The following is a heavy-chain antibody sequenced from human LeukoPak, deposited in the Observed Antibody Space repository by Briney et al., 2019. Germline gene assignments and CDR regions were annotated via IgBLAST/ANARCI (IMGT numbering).Heavy chain of an antibody. CDR1: GFTVSSNY. Sequence: PGGSLRLSCAASGFTVSSNYMSWVRQAPGKGLEWVSVIYSGGSTYYADSVKGRFTISRDNSKNTLYLQMNSLRAEDTAVYYCARDQMLGGYYYGMDVWGQGTTVTVSS. CDR3: ARDQMLGGYYYGMDV. CDR2: IYSGGST. J-gene: IGHJ6*02. V-gene: IGHV3-66*01. D-gene: IGHD2-15*01.